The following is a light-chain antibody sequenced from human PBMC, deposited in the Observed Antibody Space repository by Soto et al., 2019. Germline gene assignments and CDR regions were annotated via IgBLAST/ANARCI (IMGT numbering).Light chain of an antibody. CDR1: QNVGIKF. CDR2: GAS. V-gene: IGKV3-20*01. Sequence: EIVFTHSPGTLSFSPVETATLSCRASQNVGIKFLAWYQQIPGQAPRLLIYGASSRATGVPDRFSGSGSGTDFRLTISRLEPEDFAVYYCQQYGSSLPWTFGQGSKVDIK. CDR3: QQYGSSLPWT. J-gene: IGKJ1*01.